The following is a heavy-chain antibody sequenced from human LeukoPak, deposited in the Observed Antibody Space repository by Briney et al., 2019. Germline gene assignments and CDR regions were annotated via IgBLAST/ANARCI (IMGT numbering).Heavy chain of an antibody. V-gene: IGHV3-21*01. J-gene: IGHJ4*02. D-gene: IGHD1-26*01. Sequence: GGSLRLSCAASGFTFSSYSMNWVRQAPGKGLEWVSSISSSSSYIYYADSVKGRFTISRDNAKNSLYLQMNSLRAEDTAVYYCARGGSGSYQFDYWGQGTLVTVSS. CDR2: ISSSSSYI. CDR1: GFTFSSYS. CDR3: ARGGSGSYQFDY.